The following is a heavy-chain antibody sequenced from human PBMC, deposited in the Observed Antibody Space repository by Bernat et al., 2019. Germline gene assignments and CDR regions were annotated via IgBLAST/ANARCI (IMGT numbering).Heavy chain of an antibody. Sequence: EVQLVESGGGLVQPGGSLRLPCAASGFTFSSYEMNWVRQAPGKGLEWVSYISSSGSTIYYADSVKGRFTISRDNAKNSLYLQMNSLRAEDTAVYYCGRYDFWSHYYMDVWGKGTTVTVSS. CDR1: GFTFSSYE. V-gene: IGHV3-48*03. CDR3: GRYDFWSHYYMDV. J-gene: IGHJ6*03. CDR2: ISSSGSTI. D-gene: IGHD3-3*01.